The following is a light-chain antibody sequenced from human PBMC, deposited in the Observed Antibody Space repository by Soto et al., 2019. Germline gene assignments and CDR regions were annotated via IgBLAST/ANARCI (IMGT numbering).Light chain of an antibody. V-gene: IGKV2-28*01. CDR1: QSLLHSNGYNY. J-gene: IGKJ2*01. CDR3: MQALQTPYT. Sequence: DIVMTPSPLSLPVTPGEPASISCRSSQSLLHSNGYNYLDWYLQKPGQSPQLLSYLGSNRASGVPDRFSGSGSGIDFTLKISRVEAEDVGVYYCMQALQTPYTFGQGTKLELK. CDR2: LGS.